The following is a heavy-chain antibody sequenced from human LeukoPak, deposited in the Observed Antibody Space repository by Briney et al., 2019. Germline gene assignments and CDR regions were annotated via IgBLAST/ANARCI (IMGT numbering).Heavy chain of an antibody. CDR3: ARDHTETSSLNFRNYYYYGMDI. CDR1: GGSIRSGDYS. V-gene: IGHV4-31*03. CDR2: IYYSGST. J-gene: IGHJ6*02. D-gene: IGHD4-4*01. Sequence: SSETLSLTCTVSGGSIRSGDYSWNWIRQHPGKGLEWIGYIYYSGSTYYNPSLTSRVTMSVDTSKNQFSLKLSSVTAVDTAIYYCARDHTETSSLNFRNYYYYGMDIWGQGTTVIVSS.